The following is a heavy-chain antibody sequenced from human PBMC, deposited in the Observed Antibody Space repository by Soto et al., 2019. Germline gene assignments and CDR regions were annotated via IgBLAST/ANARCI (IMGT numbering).Heavy chain of an antibody. J-gene: IGHJ4*02. CDR2: INPNGDT. CDR3: ARTSKLEY. V-gene: IGHV4-34*01. CDR1: GGALNYYF. Sequence: QVQLQQWGAGLLRPSETLSLTCAVYGGALNYYFWSWIRQPPGKGLEWIGEINPNGDTKYNPPLKSRVSMSIDTSANQFSLQLSSVTAADTAVYYCARTSKLEYWGQGTLVTVSS.